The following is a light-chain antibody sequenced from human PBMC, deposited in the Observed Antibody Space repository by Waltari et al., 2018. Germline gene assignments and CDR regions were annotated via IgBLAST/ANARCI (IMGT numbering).Light chain of an antibody. Sequence: DTQMTQSPSSLSASVGDRVSITCQASQDITIKLNWFQQKPGKAPQVLIFDSSNLQGAGPSRFSGRRYGTNFAFTTTGLQPEDVGTYYCQQYANLPLTFGGGTRVEIK. CDR1: QDITIK. CDR3: QQYANLPLT. J-gene: IGKJ4*01. CDR2: DSS. V-gene: IGKV1-33*01.